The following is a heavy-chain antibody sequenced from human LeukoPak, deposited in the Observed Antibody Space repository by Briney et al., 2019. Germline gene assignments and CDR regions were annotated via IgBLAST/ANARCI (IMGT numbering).Heavy chain of an antibody. Sequence: GASVKVSXKASGGTFSSYAISWVRQAPGQGLEWMGRIIPIFGTANYAQKFQGRVTITTDESTSTAYMELSSLRSEDTAVYYCARDIYSGYDSFDYWGQGTLVTVSS. CDR3: ARDIYSGYDSFDY. V-gene: IGHV1-69*05. CDR1: GGTFSSYA. J-gene: IGHJ4*02. CDR2: IIPIFGTA. D-gene: IGHD5-12*01.